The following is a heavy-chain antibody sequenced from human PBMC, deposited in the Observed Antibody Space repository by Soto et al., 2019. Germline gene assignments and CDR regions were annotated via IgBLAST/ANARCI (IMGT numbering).Heavy chain of an antibody. V-gene: IGHV1-69*01. J-gene: IGHJ6*02. D-gene: IGHD2-2*02. CDR1: GGTFSSYA. CDR3: ARDLPDIVVVPAAIHGMDV. CDR2: IIPIFGTA. Sequence: QVQLVQSGAEVKKPGSSVKVSCKASGGTFSSYAISWVRQAPGQGLEGMGGIIPIFGTANYAQKFQGRVTITADESTSTAYMELSSLRSEDTAVYYCARDLPDIVVVPAAIHGMDVWGQGTTVTVSS.